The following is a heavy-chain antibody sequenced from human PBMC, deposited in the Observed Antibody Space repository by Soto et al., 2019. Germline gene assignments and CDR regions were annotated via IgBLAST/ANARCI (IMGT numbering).Heavy chain of an antibody. V-gene: IGHV4-59*01. CDR3: AVSDYYDSTEGFDY. J-gene: IGHJ4*02. CDR2: IYYSGST. D-gene: IGHD3-22*01. CDR1: GGSISSYY. Sequence: PSETLSLTCTGSGGSISSYYWSWIRQPPGKGLEWIGYIYYSGSTNYNPSLKSRVTISVDTSKNQFSLKLSSVTAADTAVYYCAVSDYYDSTEGFDYWGQGTLVTVSS.